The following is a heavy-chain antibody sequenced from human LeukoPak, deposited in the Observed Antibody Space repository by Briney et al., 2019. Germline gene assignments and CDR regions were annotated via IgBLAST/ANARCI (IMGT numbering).Heavy chain of an antibody. CDR3: ATDHSAYDPPDS. CDR2: ISSDGSRV. D-gene: IGHD5-12*01. V-gene: IGHV3-74*01. CDR1: GFTFSDYW. Sequence: GGSLRLSCAASGFTFSDYWMHWVRQAPGKGLVWVSRISSDGSRVTYADSVKGRFTISRDNAKNTLYLQMNSLRAEDTAVYYCATDHSAYDPPDSWGQGTLVTVSS. J-gene: IGHJ4*02.